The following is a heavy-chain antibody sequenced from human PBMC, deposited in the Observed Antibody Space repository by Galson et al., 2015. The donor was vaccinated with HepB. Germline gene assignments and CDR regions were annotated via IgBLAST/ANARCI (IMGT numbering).Heavy chain of an antibody. CDR3: ARAGPQGGADFDY. D-gene: IGHD1-26*01. J-gene: IGHJ4*02. V-gene: IGHV6-1*01. CDR2: TYYKSKWYN. CDR1: GDSVSDNIVA. Sequence: CAISGDSVSDNIVAWNWIRQSPSRGLEWLGRTYYKSKWYNDYAVSVKSRITINPDTSKNQVYLQLISVTPEDTAVYYCARAGPQGGADFDYWGQGTRVTVSS.